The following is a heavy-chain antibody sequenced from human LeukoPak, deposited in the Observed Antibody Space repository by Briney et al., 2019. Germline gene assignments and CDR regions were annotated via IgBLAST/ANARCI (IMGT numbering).Heavy chain of an antibody. CDR2: INPNSGGT. CDR3: ARDRSSSADAFDI. CDR1: GYTFTGYY. Sequence: ASVKVSCKASGYTFTGYYMHWVRQAPGQGLEWMGWINPNSGGTNYAQNFQGRVTMTRDTSISTAYMELSRLRSDDTAVYYCARDRSSSADAFDIWGQGTMVTVSS. J-gene: IGHJ3*02. V-gene: IGHV1-2*02. D-gene: IGHD6-13*01.